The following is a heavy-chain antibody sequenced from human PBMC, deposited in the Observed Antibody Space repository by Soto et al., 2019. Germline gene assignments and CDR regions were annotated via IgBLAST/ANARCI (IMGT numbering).Heavy chain of an antibody. D-gene: IGHD3-16*02. CDR1: GFTFSSYG. V-gene: IGHV3-33*01. CDR2: IWYDGSNK. J-gene: IGHJ4*02. Sequence: GGSLKLSCAASGFTFSSYGMHWVRQAPGKGLEWVAVIWYDGSNKYYADSVKGRFTISRDNSKNTLYLQMNSLRAEDTAVYYCARDLRDYVWGSYRPDHVFDYWGQGTLVTVSS. CDR3: ARDLRDYVWGSYRPDHVFDY.